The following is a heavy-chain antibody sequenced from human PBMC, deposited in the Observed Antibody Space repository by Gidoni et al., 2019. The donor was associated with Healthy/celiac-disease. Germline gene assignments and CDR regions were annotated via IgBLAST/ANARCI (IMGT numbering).Heavy chain of an antibody. V-gene: IGHV4-59*08. CDR3: ARRGYSGYDKDGMDV. CDR2: IYYRGST. J-gene: IGHJ6*02. Sequence: QVQLQESGPGLVKPSETLSRPCTVSGGSISSYYWGWIRQPPGKGLEWIGYIYYRGSTNDNPSLKSRVTISVDTSKNQFSLKLSSVTAADTAVYYCARRGYSGYDKDGMDVWGQGTTVTVSS. CDR1: GGSISSYY. D-gene: IGHD5-12*01.